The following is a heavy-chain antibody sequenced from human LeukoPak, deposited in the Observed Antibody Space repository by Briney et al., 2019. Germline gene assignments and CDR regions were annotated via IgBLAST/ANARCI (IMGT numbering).Heavy chain of an antibody. J-gene: IGHJ5*02. Sequence: GGSLRLSCAASGFSISRSSMNWVRQAPGKGLEWVANIKQDGSEKYYVDSVKGRFTISRDNAKNSLYLQMNSLRAEDTAVYYCARDSLTTVTTYWFDPWGQGTLVTVSS. CDR3: ARDSLTTVTTYWFDP. V-gene: IGHV3-7*01. CDR2: IKQDGSEK. D-gene: IGHD4-17*01. CDR1: GFSISRSS.